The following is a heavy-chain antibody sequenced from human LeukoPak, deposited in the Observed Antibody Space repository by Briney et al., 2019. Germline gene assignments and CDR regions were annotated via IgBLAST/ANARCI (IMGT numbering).Heavy chain of an antibody. V-gene: IGHV3-11*05. CDR2: ISSSSSYT. D-gene: IGHD2-2*01. Sequence: GGSLRLSCAASGFTFSQYYMTWIRQAPGKGLEWVSYISSSSSYTNYADSVKGRFTISRDNAKNSLYLQMNSLRAEDTAVYYCARGGGYCSGTSCPPIFDYWGQGTLVTVSS. CDR1: GFTFSQYY. CDR3: ARGGGYCSGTSCPPIFDY. J-gene: IGHJ4*02.